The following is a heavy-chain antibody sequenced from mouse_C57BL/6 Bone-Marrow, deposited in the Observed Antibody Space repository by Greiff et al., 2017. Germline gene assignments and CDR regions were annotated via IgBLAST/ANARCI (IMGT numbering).Heavy chain of an antibody. J-gene: IGHJ1*03. CDR2: INPSSGYT. V-gene: IGHV1-7*01. Sequence: VQLQQSGAELAKPGASVKLSCKASGYTFPSYWMHWVKQRPGQGLEWIGYINPSSGYTTYKQKFKDKATLPADKSSSTAYMQLSSLTYEDSAVYYCARAEYYGSSYDWYVDVWGTGTTVTVSS. D-gene: IGHD1-1*01. CDR3: ARAEYYGSSYDWYVDV. CDR1: GYTFPSYW.